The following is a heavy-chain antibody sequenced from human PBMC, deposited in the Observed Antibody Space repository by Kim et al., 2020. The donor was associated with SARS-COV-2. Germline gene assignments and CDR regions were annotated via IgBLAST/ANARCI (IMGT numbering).Heavy chain of an antibody. D-gene: IGHD3-10*01. CDR3: TTLLRRGY. CDR1: GFTFSNAW. J-gene: IGHJ4*02. V-gene: IGHV3-15*01. Sequence: GGSLRLFCAASGFTFSNAWMSWVHQAPGKGLEWVGRINSKTDGGTTDYAAPVKGRITISRADSKNTLYLQMNSLKTEDTAVYYCTTLLRRGYCGQGTLVTVSS. CDR2: INSKTDGGTT.